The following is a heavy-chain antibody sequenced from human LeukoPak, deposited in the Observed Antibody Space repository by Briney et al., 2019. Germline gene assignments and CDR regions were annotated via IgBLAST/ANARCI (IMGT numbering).Heavy chain of an antibody. J-gene: IGHJ5*02. Sequence: SGPTLVNPTQTLTLTCTFSGFSLSTSGMCVSWIRQPPGKALEWLARIDWDDDKYYSTSLKTRLTISKDTSKNQVVLTMTNMDPVDTATYYCAHSRTSGWYGSTFFSWGQGTLVTVSS. CDR3: AHSRTSGWYGSTFFS. CDR1: GFSLSTSGMC. CDR2: IDWDDDK. V-gene: IGHV2-70*12. D-gene: IGHD6-19*01.